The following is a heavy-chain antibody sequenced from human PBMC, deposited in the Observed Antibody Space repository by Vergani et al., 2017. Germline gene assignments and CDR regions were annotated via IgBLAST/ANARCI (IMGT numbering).Heavy chain of an antibody. CDR1: GFTLSNYD. CDR2: IQFDGSNQ. CDR3: AKHIRGWGSDY. V-gene: IGHV3-30*02. Sequence: QVQLVESGGGVVQRGGSLRLSCATSGFTLSNYDMQWIRQGPGKGMEFVDFIQFDGSNQYYADSVKGRFTLSRDFSKNTLYLQMNSLRTDDTATYYCAKHIRGWGSDYRGQGTEVIVSS. J-gene: IGHJ4*02. D-gene: IGHD3-16*01.